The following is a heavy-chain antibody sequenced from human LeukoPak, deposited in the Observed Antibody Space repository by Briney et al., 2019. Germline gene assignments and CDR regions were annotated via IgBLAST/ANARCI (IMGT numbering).Heavy chain of an antibody. J-gene: IGHJ4*02. CDR2: ISAYNGNT. Sequence: ASVKVSCKASGYTFTSYGISWVRQAPGQGLEWMGWISAYNGNTNYAQKLQGRVTMTTDTSTSTAYMELRSLRSDDTAVYHCAREGYGSGSYYSQYYFDYWGQGTLVTVSS. D-gene: IGHD3-10*01. CDR1: GYTFTSYG. V-gene: IGHV1-18*01. CDR3: AREGYGSGSYYSQYYFDY.